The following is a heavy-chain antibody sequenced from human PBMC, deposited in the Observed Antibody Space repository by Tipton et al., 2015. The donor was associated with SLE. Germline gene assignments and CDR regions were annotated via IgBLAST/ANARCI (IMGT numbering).Heavy chain of an antibody. J-gene: IGHJ1*01. D-gene: IGHD2-15*01. V-gene: IGHV4-59*01. CDR3: ASARGWRFFQP. CDR2: IYYSGST. Sequence: TLSLTCTVSGGSISSYYWSWIRQPPGKGLEWIGYIYYSGSTNYNPSLKRRVTISVDTSKNQFSLKLSSVTAADTAVYYFASARGWRFFQPRGQGPLVSVS. CDR1: GGSISSYY.